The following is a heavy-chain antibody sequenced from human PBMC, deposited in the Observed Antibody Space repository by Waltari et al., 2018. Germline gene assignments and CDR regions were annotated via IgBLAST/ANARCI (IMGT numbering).Heavy chain of an antibody. D-gene: IGHD3-3*01. CDR3: ASRYYDFWSGQEGPDY. J-gene: IGHJ4*02. CDR1: GGSFSGYS. Sequence: QVQLQQWGAGLLKPSETLSLTCAVFGGSFSGYSWTWIRQPPGKGLEWIGELNHSGSTNYNPSLKSRVTISVDTSKNQFSLKLSSVPAADTAVYYCASRYYDFWSGQEGPDYWGQGTLVTVSS. CDR2: LNHSGST. V-gene: IGHV4-34*01.